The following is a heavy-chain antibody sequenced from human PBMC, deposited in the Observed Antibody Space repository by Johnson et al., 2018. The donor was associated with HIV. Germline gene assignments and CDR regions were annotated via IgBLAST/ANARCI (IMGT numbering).Heavy chain of an antibody. J-gene: IGHJ3*02. Sequence: APGKGLEWVSAISGSGGSTYYADSVKGRFTISRDNAKNALYLQMNSLRAEDTAVYYCARACRDGYTCDVYDIWGQGTMVTVSS. CDR3: ARACRDGYTCDVYDI. V-gene: IGHV3-23*01. CDR2: ISGSGGST. D-gene: IGHD5-24*01.